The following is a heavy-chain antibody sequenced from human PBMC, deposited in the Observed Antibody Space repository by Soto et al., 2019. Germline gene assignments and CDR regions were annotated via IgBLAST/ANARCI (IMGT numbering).Heavy chain of an antibody. CDR2: ISYDGSNK. CDR1: GFPFSSYA. D-gene: IGHD1-26*01. J-gene: IGHJ6*02. Sequence: GGSLRLSCAASGFPFSSYAMHWVRQAPGKGLEWVAVISYDGSNKYYADSVKGRFTISRDNSKNTLYLQMNSLRAEDTAVYYCASPLVGGSYSGYGMDVWGQGTTVTVSS. CDR3: ASPLVGGSYSGYGMDV. V-gene: IGHV3-30-3*01.